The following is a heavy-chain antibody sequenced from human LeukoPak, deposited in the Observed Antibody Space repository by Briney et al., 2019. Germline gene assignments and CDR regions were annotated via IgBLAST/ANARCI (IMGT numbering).Heavy chain of an antibody. D-gene: IGHD3-3*01. J-gene: IGHJ4*02. CDR1: GFTVSSYY. CDR2: IYSGGST. Sequence: GGSLTLSCAVSGFTVSSYYMSWVRQAPGKGLEWVSVIYSGGSTYYAASVKGRVTISRHNSKNTLYLQMNSLRAEDTAVYYCALLRSGSSFDYWGQGTLVTVSS. CDR3: ALLRSGSSFDY. V-gene: IGHV3-53*01.